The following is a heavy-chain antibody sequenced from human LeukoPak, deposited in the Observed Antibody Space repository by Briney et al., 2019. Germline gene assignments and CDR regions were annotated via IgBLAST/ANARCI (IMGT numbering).Heavy chain of an antibody. Sequence: GESLKISCKGSGYSFTSDWIGWVRQMPGKGLEWMGIIYPGDSDTRYSPSFQGQVTISADKSISTAYLQWSSLKASDSAMYYCARLPYCGSDCYPNWFDPWGQGTLVTVSS. CDR2: IYPGDSDT. D-gene: IGHD2-21*02. J-gene: IGHJ5*02. V-gene: IGHV5-51*01. CDR3: ARLPYCGSDCYPNWFDP. CDR1: GYSFTSDW.